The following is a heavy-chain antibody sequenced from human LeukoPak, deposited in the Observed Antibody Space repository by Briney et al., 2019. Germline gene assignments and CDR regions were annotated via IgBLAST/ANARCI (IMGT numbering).Heavy chain of an antibody. V-gene: IGHV4-34*01. CDR1: GGSFSGYY. CDR2: IYQSVST. D-gene: IGHD5-18*01. J-gene: IGHJ6*02. CDR3: ARGALDVDTAMAHYGMDV. Sequence: SEPLTLPCTLCGGSFSGYYWRWLRHPPGKALEWLGDIYQSVSTNYNTSLKSRVTISVDTSKNQFSLTLSSVTAAETAVYYCARGALDVDTAMAHYGMDVWGQGTTVTVSS.